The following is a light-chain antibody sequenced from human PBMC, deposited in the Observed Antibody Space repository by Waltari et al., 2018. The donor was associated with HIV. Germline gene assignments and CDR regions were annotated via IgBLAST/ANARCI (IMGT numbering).Light chain of an antibody. J-gene: IGLJ1*01. Sequence: SYVLTQPHSVSVAPGQTARITCGGNTIGSKSVHWYQQKPGQAPVLVVYDDKDRPSGIPERFSGSNSGNTATLTISRVEAGDEADYYCQVWDSSSDLYVFGTGTKVTVL. CDR1: TIGSKS. CDR3: QVWDSSSDLYV. V-gene: IGLV3-21*02. CDR2: DDK.